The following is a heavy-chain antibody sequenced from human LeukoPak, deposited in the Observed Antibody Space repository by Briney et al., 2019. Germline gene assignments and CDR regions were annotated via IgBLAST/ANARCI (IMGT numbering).Heavy chain of an antibody. D-gene: IGHD5-24*01. CDR1: GYTFTGYF. V-gene: IGHV1-2*02. CDR2: INPNSGGT. CDR3: ARDRMGERATIY. J-gene: IGHJ4*02. Sequence: GASVKVSCKASGYTFTGYFLHWVRQAPGLGLEWMGWINPNSGGTNYAQKFQGRVTMTRDTSISTAYMELSRLRSDDTAVYYCARDRMGERATIYWGQGTLVTVSS.